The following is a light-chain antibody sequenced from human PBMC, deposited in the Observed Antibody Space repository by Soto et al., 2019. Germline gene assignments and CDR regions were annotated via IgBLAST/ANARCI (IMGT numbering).Light chain of an antibody. J-gene: IGKJ2*01. Sequence: DIHMTQSPSTLSASVGDRVSITCRASQSISDWLAWYQQKPGKAPKLLIYKTSSLESGVPSRFSGSGSETEFTLTISSLQPDDFATYYCQQYNSYSRYTFGQGTRLEIK. CDR1: QSISDW. CDR2: KTS. V-gene: IGKV1-5*03. CDR3: QQYNSYSRYT.